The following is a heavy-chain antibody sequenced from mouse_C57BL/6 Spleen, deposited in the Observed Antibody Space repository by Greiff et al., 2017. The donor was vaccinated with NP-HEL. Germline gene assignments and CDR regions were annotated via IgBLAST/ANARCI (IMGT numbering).Heavy chain of an antibody. J-gene: IGHJ2*01. CDR3: ARGGTTVVASYYFDD. D-gene: IGHD1-1*01. CDR2: INPSNGGT. CDR1: GYTFTSYW. Sequence: QVQLQQPGTELVKPGASVKLSCKASGYTFTSYWMHWVKQRPGQGLEWIGNINPSNGGTNYNEKFKSKATLTVDKSSSTAYMQLSSLTSEDSAVYYCARGGTTVVASYYFDDWGQGTTLTVSS. V-gene: IGHV1-53*01.